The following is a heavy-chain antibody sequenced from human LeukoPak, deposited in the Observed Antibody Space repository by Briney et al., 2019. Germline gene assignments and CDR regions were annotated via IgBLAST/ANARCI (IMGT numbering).Heavy chain of an antibody. D-gene: IGHD3-16*01. Sequence: PGGSLRLSCSASGFTFSSYGMSWVRQAPGKGLEWVSAISTSGGSTYYADSVKGRFTISRDNSKNTVYLQMNSLRAEDTAVYYCAKDWGPPYVDYWGQGTLVTVSS. CDR3: AKDWGPPYVDY. V-gene: IGHV3-23*01. CDR1: GFTFSSYG. J-gene: IGHJ4*02. CDR2: ISTSGGST.